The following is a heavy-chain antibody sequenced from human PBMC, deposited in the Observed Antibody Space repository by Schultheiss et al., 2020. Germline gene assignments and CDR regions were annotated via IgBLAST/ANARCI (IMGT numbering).Heavy chain of an antibody. V-gene: IGHV3-74*03. D-gene: IGHD3-3*01. CDR2: IDSDGNNI. J-gene: IGHJ4*02. CDR1: GIPFSSYW. Sequence: GESLKISCAASGIPFSSYWMHWVRQVPGKGLVWVSRIDSDGNNIAYADSVKGRFTISRDNAKNTLYLQMSRLRAEDTAVYYCASGSYAFGGGQWGQGTLVTVSS. CDR3: ASGSYAFGGGQ.